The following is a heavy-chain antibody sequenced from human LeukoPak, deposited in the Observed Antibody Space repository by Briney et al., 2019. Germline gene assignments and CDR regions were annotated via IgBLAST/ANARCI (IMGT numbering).Heavy chain of an antibody. CDR3: ARPYNTGWYLDY. J-gene: IGHJ4*02. CDR1: GGSISSFY. CDR2: TSAGGGT. Sequence: SETLSLTCTVSGGSISSFYWAWIRQPPGQGLEWIAYTSAGGGTKYNPSLKSRVTISLDTSKNQFSLKLSSVTAADTAVYYCARPYNTGWYLDYWGQGTLVTVST. V-gene: IGHV4-59*01. D-gene: IGHD6-19*01.